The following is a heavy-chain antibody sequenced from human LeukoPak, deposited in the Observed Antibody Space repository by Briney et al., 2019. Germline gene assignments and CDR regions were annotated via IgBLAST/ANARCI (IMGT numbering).Heavy chain of an antibody. D-gene: IGHD6-19*01. CDR2: TRPDGDRT. V-gene: IGHV3-23*01. CDR1: GFTFSTYA. CDR3: SREQSGARGWDWVDY. Sequence: GGSLRLSCAASGFTFSTYAITWVRQGPGKGLEWVSATRPDGDRTYYANSVSGRFTLSRDNSKDMVYLPIHGPRAQDTAVYYCSREQSGARGWDWVDYWGQGTLVTVSS. J-gene: IGHJ4*02.